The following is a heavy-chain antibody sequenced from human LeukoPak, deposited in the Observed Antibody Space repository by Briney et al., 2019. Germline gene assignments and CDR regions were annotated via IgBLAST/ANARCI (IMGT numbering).Heavy chain of an antibody. CDR2: ISGGGGST. Sequence: PGGSLRLSCAASGFTFTSYAMSWVRQAPGKGLEWVSAISGGGGSTYYADSVKGRFTISRDNSKNSLYLQMNSLRAEDTAVYYCARSSGYYYNFDYWGQGTLVTVSS. D-gene: IGHD3-22*01. J-gene: IGHJ4*02. V-gene: IGHV3-23*01. CDR3: ARSSGYYYNFDY. CDR1: GFTFTSYA.